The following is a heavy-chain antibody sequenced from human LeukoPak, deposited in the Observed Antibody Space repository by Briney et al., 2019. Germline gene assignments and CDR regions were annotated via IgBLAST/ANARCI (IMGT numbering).Heavy chain of an antibody. CDR1: GYSFTSYW. V-gene: IGHV5-51*01. CDR2: IYPGDSDT. J-gene: IGHJ3*02. D-gene: IGHD3-22*01. CDR3: ARLTGGHVTMIWTGQDDAFDI. Sequence: GESLKISCKGSGYSFTSYWIGWVRQMPGKGLEWMGIIYPGDSDTRYSPSFQGQVTISADKSISTAYLQWSSLKASDTAMYYCARLTGGHVTMIWTGQDDAFDIWGQGTMVTVSS.